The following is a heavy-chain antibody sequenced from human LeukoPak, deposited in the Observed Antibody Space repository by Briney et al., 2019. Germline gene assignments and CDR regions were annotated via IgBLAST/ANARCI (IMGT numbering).Heavy chain of an antibody. V-gene: IGHV4-39*01. Sequence: SETLSLTCTVSGGSISSSSYYWGWIRQPPGKGLEWIGSIYYSGSTYYNPSLKSRVTISVDTSKNQFSLKLSSVTAADTAVYYCARYVPSITMIVVWDSAGAFDIWGQGTMVTVSS. J-gene: IGHJ3*02. D-gene: IGHD3-22*01. CDR2: IYYSGST. CDR3: ARYVPSITMIVVWDSAGAFDI. CDR1: GGSISSSSYY.